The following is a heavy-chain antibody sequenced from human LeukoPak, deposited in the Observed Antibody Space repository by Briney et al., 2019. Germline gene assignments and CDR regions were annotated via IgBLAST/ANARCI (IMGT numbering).Heavy chain of an antibody. CDR3: AMEWNDGFDV. D-gene: IGHD3-3*01. CDR1: GDSVSSYSVA. CDR2: TYYRSKWYY. J-gene: IGHJ3*01. V-gene: IGHV6-1*01. Sequence: QSQTLSLTCAIPGDSVSSYSVAWNWIRQSPSRGLEWLGRTYYRSKWYYDYALSVKSRITINPDTSKNQFSLQLNSVTPEDTAVYYCAMEWNDGFDVRGQGTMVTVPS.